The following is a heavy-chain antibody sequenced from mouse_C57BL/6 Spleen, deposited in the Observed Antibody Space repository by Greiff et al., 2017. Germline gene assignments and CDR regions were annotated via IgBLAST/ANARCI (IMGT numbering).Heavy chain of an antibody. D-gene: IGHD1-1*01. CDR3: ARTTVAMDY. J-gene: IGHJ4*01. V-gene: IGHV5-17*01. Sequence: EVMLVESGGGLVKPGGSLKLSCAASGFTFSDYGMHWVRQAPEKGLEWVAYISSGSSTIYYADTVKGRFTISRDNAKNTLFLQMTSLSAEDTAMYYSARTTVAMDYWGQGTSVTVSS. CDR2: ISSGSSTI. CDR1: GFTFSDYG.